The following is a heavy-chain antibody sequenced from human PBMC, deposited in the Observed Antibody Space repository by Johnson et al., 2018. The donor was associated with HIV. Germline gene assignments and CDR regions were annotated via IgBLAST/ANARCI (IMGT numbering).Heavy chain of an antibody. Sequence: VESGGGVVPPGRSLRLSCAASGFTVSSNYMTWVRQAPGKGLEWVSVIYSGGSTYYADSVKGRFTISRDNSKNTLYLQMNSLRAEDTAVYYCARNGLIPAAKGVAFDIWGQGTKVTVSS. CDR3: ARNGLIPAAKGVAFDI. D-gene: IGHD2-2*01. V-gene: IGHV3-66*01. CDR2: IYSGGST. CDR1: GFTVSSNY. J-gene: IGHJ3*02.